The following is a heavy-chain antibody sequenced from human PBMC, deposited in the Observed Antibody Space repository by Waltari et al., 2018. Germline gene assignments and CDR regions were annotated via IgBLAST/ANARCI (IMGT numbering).Heavy chain of an antibody. CDR3: ARHITFNYDFYCMDV. CDR1: ARSISSDS. J-gene: IGHJ6*02. D-gene: IGHD3-16*01. Sequence: QVQLQESGPGLVKPSETLSLTCTVPARSISSDSWSWIRQPPGKGLEWIGYIFDSGTTNYNPSLKSRVTISLDTSKNQISLKLNSVTAADTAVYYCARHITFNYDFYCMDVWGQGTTVTVSS. CDR2: IFDSGTT. V-gene: IGHV4-59*08.